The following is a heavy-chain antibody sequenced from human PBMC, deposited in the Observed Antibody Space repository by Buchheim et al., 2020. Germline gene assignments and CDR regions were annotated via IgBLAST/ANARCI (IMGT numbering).Heavy chain of an antibody. CDR2: ISSSSSTI. CDR1: GFTFSSYS. CDR3: ARDYSSSWYESEYYFDY. V-gene: IGHV3-48*01. J-gene: IGHJ4*02. Sequence: EVQLVESGGGLVQPGGSLRLSCAASGFTFSSYSMNWVRQAPGKGLEWVSYISSSSSTIYYADSVKGRFTISRDNAKNSLYLQMKSLRAEDTAVYYCARDYSSSWYESEYYFDYWGQGTL. D-gene: IGHD6-13*01.